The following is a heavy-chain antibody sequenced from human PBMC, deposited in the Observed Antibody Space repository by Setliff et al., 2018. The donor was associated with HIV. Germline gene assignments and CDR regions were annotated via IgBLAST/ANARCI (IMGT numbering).Heavy chain of an antibody. J-gene: IGHJ4*02. Sequence: VGSLRLSCAASGFTFTDYWMHWVRQVPGQGLVWVSRINVDGSSISYADSVKGRFTISRDNAKNTLFLQMNSLRAEDTAVYYCARLPQDVRSSIDFWGQGTLVTVS. CDR3: ARLPQDVRSSIDF. D-gene: IGHD6-6*01. CDR1: GFTFTDYW. V-gene: IGHV3-74*01. CDR2: INVDGSSI.